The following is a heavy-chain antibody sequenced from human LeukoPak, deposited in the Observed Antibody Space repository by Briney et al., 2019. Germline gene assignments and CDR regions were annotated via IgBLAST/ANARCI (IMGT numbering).Heavy chain of an antibody. CDR1: GFTFSSYA. V-gene: IGHV3-23*01. J-gene: IGHJ4*02. D-gene: IGHD4-17*01. CDR2: ISGSGGST. CDR3: AKQGDYGIAFDY. Sequence: GGSLRLSCAASGFTFSSYAMSWVRQAPGKGLEWVSAISGSGGSTYYADSVKGRFTISRDNSKNTLYLQMNSLRAEDTAVYYRAKQGDYGIAFDYWGQGTLVTVSS.